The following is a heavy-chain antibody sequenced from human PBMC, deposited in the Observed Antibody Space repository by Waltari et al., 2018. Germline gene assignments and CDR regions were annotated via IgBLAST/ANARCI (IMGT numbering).Heavy chain of an antibody. CDR3: ARLRLGYCSGGSCYTGGFDY. Sequence: QVQLQQWGAGLLKPSETLSLTCAVYGGSFRGYYWCWIRQPPGKGLEWIGEINHSGSTNYNPSLKSRVTISVDTSKNQFSLKLSSVTAADTAVYYCARLRLGYCSGGSCYTGGFDYWGQGTLVTVSS. CDR1: GGSFRGYY. CDR2: INHSGST. V-gene: IGHV4-34*01. D-gene: IGHD2-15*01. J-gene: IGHJ4*02.